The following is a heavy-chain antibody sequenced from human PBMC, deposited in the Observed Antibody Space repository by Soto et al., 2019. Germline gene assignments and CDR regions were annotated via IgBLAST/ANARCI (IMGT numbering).Heavy chain of an antibody. J-gene: IGHJ4*02. CDR3: AKVREDLVLLVALDF. D-gene: IGHD2-8*01. Sequence: QVQLVESGGGVVQPGRSLRLSCAASGVTLSDYAIHWVRQAPGKVLEWVVVISDDASDKYYGDSVKGRFTISRDSYKTTLYLQMNNLRPEYTAVYYCAKVREDLVLLVALDFWGQGTLVPVSS. CDR2: ISDDASDK. CDR1: GVTLSDYA. V-gene: IGHV3-30*18.